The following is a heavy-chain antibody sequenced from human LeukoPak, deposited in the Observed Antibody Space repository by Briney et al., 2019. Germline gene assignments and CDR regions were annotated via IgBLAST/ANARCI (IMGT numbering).Heavy chain of an antibody. D-gene: IGHD1-26*01. Sequence: GASVKVSCKASGYTFTDYYIHWVRQAPGQGPECVGWINHHSGDTNYAQKFRGRFTMTRDTSISEASMELSGLPLDDTAVFYCARVYRQYDGFDVWGQGTLVIVSS. CDR3: ARVYRQYDGFDV. V-gene: IGHV1-2*02. CDR1: GYTFTDYY. J-gene: IGHJ3*01. CDR2: INHHSGDT.